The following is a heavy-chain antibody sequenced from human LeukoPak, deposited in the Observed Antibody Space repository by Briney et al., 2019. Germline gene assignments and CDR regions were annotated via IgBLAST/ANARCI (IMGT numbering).Heavy chain of an antibody. CDR1: GGTFSSYA. D-gene: IGHD5-18*01. Sequence: SVKVSCKASGGTFSSYAISWVRQAPGQGLEWMGGIIPIFGTANYAQKFQGRVTITADKSTSTAYMELSSLRSEDTAVYYCASTISGYGYGSDYWGQGTLVTVSS. CDR3: ASTISGYGYGSDY. V-gene: IGHV1-69*06. CDR2: IIPIFGTA. J-gene: IGHJ4*02.